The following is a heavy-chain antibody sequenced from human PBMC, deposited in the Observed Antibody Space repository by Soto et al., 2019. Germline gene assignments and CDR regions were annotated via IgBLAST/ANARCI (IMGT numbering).Heavy chain of an antibody. CDR3: AKGTTVTARGSWYFDL. CDR2: ISWDGGST. J-gene: IGHJ2*01. D-gene: IGHD4-17*01. Sequence: EVQLVESGGVVVQPGGSLRLSCAASGFTFDDYTMHWVRQAPGKGLEWVSLISWDGGSTYYADSVKGRFTISRDNSKNSLYLQMNSLRTEDTALYYCAKGTTVTARGSWYFDLWGRGTLVTVSS. CDR1: GFTFDDYT. V-gene: IGHV3-43*01.